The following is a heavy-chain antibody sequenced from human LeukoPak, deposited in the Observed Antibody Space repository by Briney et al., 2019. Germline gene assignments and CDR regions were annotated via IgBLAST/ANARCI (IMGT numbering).Heavy chain of an antibody. Sequence: SETLSLTCAVYGGSFSGYYWSWIRQPPGKGLEWIGEINHSGSTNYNPSLKSRVTISVDTSKNQFSLKLSSVTAADTAVYYCAREFSWSGFFDYWGQGTLVTVSS. J-gene: IGHJ4*02. CDR1: GGSFSGYY. CDR3: AREFSWSGFFDY. D-gene: IGHD3-3*01. CDR2: INHSGST. V-gene: IGHV4-34*01.